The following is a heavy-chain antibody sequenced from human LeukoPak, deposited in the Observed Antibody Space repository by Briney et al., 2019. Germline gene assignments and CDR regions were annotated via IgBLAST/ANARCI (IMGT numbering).Heavy chain of an antibody. D-gene: IGHD3-9*01. CDR3: ARGHYDVLAASYKWTPDY. CDR2: ITSGGDYI. CDR1: GFTSNTFN. Sequence: PGGSLRLSCAASGFTSNTFNMNWVRQAPGKGLEWVSSITSGGDYIYYADSVKGRFTTSRDNAKNSLSLQLYSLRVEDTAVYYCARGHYDVLAASYKWTPDYWGQGTLVTVSS. J-gene: IGHJ4*02. V-gene: IGHV3-21*01.